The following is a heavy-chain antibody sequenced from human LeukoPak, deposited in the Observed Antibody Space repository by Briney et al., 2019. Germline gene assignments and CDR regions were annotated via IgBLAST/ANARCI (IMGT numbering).Heavy chain of an antibody. CDR1: GYSISSGYY. Sequence: SETLSLTCSISGYSISSGYYWSWIRQPAGKGLEWIGRIYNTGSTSYNPSLNSRVTMSVDTSKNQFSLKLSSVTAADTAVYYCARGRYFDYWGQGTLVSVSS. J-gene: IGHJ4*02. CDR2: IYNTGST. V-gene: IGHV4-4*07. CDR3: ARGRYFDY.